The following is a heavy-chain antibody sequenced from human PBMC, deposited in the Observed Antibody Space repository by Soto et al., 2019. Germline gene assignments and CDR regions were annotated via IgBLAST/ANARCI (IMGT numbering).Heavy chain of an antibody. CDR1: GFTFSVYA. D-gene: IGHD4-17*01. V-gene: IGHV3-23*01. CDR3: AKLSYGDPTDY. Sequence: EVQLLESGGGLVQPGGSLRLSCSASGFTFSVYAMGWVRQAPGKGLEWVSTINTSGGTTDYADSVKGRFTISRDNSKNTLFLQMNSLRAEDTAVYYCAKLSYGDPTDYWGQGTLVTVSS. CDR2: INTSGGTT. J-gene: IGHJ4*02.